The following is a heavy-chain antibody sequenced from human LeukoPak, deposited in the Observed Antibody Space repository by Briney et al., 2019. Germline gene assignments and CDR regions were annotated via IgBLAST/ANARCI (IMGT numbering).Heavy chain of an antibody. V-gene: IGHV3-30*02. J-gene: IGHJ4*02. D-gene: IGHD1-26*01. Sequence: GGSLRLSCLVSGFTVSTYGMQWVRQAPGRGLEWVALISLDGINKHYGDSVRGRFTVSRDNSENTLYLQMNSPRPEDTALYYCAKDKVGGVASDHWGQGALVIVSS. CDR3: AKDKVGGVASDH. CDR2: ISLDGINK. CDR1: GFTVSTYG.